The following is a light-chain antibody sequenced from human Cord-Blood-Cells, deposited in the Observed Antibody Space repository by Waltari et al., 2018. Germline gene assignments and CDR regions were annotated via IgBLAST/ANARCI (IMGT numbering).Light chain of an antibody. J-gene: IGLJ3*02. CDR1: SRDVGGYNY. V-gene: IGLV2-14*01. CDR2: DVS. Sequence: QSALTQPASVSGSPGQSITISCTGTSRDVGGYNYVSWYQQHPGKAPKLMIYDVSKRPSGVSNRFSGSKSRNTASLTISGLQAEDEADYYCSSYTSSSTWVFGGGTKLTVL. CDR3: SSYTSSSTWV.